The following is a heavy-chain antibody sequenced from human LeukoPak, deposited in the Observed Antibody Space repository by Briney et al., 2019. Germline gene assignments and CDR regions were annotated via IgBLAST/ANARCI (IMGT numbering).Heavy chain of an antibody. CDR3: AKAGGRMEPRVWFDY. CDR1: GFTFSSYE. J-gene: IGHJ4*02. CDR2: ISSSGSTI. V-gene: IGHV3-48*03. D-gene: IGHD3-16*01. Sequence: GGSLRLSCAASGFTFSSYEMNWVRQAPGKGLEWVSYISSSGSTIYYADSVKGRFTISRDNAKNSLYLQMNSLRTEDTALYYCAKAGGRMEPRVWFDYWGQGTLVTVSS.